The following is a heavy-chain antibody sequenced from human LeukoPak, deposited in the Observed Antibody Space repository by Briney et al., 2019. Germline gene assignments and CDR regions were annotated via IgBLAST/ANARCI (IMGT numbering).Heavy chain of an antibody. CDR3: ARARYNGLVIQYYFDY. CDR1: GYSFTSYW. D-gene: IGHD3/OR15-3a*01. J-gene: IGHJ4*02. CDR2: IYPSDSDT. Sequence: PGESLKISCKGSGYSFTSYWISWVRQMPGKGLEWMGIIYPSDSDTTYSPSFQGQVTISADKSISTAYLQWSSLKASDTAMYYCARARYNGLVIQYYFDYWGQGTLVTVSS. V-gene: IGHV5-51*01.